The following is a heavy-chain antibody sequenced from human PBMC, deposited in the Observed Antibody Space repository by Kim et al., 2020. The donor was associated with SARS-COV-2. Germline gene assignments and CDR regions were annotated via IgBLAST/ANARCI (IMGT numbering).Heavy chain of an antibody. CDR3: ARVAPSRVGFFDY. J-gene: IGHJ4*02. Sequence: YAQKFPGGVTMTRNTSISTAYMGLSSLRSEDTAVYYCARVAPSRVGFFDYWGQGTLVTVSS. D-gene: IGHD6-6*01. V-gene: IGHV1-8*01.